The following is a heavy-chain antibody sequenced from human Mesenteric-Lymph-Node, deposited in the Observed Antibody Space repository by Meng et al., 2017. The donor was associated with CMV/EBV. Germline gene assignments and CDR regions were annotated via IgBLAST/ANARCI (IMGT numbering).Heavy chain of an antibody. Sequence: SGTLSLTCTVSGDSISRSSYSWGWNRQPPGRGLEWIGSIYYSGSTYYNPTLKSRVTMSVDTSQSQFSLKLSSVAAADTAVYYFAPYRRYSSGGNCSYFDYWGQGTLVTVSS. CDR2: IYYSGST. CDR1: GDSISRSSYS. J-gene: IGHJ4*02. V-gene: IGHV4-39*07. D-gene: IGHD2-15*01. CDR3: APYRRYSSGGNCSYFDY.